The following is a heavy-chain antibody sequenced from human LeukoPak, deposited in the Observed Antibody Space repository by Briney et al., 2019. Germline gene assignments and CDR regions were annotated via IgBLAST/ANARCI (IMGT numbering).Heavy chain of an antibody. CDR2: INPNSGGT. J-gene: IGHJ6*03. Sequence: ASVKVSCKASGYTFTGYYMHWVRQAPGQGLEWMGWINPNSGGTNYAQKFQGRVTMTRDTSISTAYMELSRLRSDDTAVYYCARGGYSFMILRSYMDVWGKGTTVTVSS. CDR1: GYTFTGYY. D-gene: IGHD3-16*01. CDR3: ARGGYSFMILRSYMDV. V-gene: IGHV1-2*02.